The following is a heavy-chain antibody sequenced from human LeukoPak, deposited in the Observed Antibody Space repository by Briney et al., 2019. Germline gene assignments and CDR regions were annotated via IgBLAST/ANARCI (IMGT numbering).Heavy chain of an antibody. CDR3: ASGIYGVKYYYGLDV. J-gene: IGHJ6*02. CDR1: AFAVSSNF. D-gene: IGHD1-1*01. Sequence: GGSLRLSCAASAFAVSSNFMTWVRQAPGEGLEWVSVISDMGQTDYADSVKGRFIISRDKSKNTLYLQMNSLRVEDTAVYYCASGIYGVKYYYGLDVWGQGTTVAVSS. CDR2: ISDMGQT. V-gene: IGHV3-66*01.